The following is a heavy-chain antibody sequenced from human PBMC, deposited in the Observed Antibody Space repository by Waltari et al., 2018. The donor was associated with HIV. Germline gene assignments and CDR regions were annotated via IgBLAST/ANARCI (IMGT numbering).Heavy chain of an antibody. Sequence: QVQLVQSGAEAKTPGASVTVSCKASGYTLTSYGISWVRQAPGQGLEWMGWISAYNGHTNYAQKLQGRVTMTTDTSTSTAYMDLRSLRSDDTAFYYCARALWSGYYTPYYFDYWGQGTLVTVSS. CDR1: GYTLTSYG. J-gene: IGHJ4*02. CDR3: ARALWSGYYTPYYFDY. V-gene: IGHV1-18*01. D-gene: IGHD3-3*01. CDR2: ISAYNGHT.